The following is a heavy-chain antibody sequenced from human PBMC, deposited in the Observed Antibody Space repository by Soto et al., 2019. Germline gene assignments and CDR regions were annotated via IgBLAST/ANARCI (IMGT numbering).Heavy chain of an antibody. CDR2: IKSGGETT. CDR3: ANAPRGGHYGDWYFDL. V-gene: IGHV3-23*01. CDR1: GFTFGTYG. D-gene: IGHD3-10*01. J-gene: IGHJ2*01. Sequence: EVQLLESGGGLVQPGGSLRLSCAGSGFTFGTYGMSWVRLAPGRGLEWVSAIKSGGETTYYPDSVKGRFTISRDNSKNTLYMQMNSLRAEDTAIYSCANAPRGGHYGDWYFDLWVRGTLVTVSS.